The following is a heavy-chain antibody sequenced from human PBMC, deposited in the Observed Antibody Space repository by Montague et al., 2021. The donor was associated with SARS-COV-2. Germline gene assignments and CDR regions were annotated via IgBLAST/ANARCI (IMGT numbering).Heavy chain of an antibody. CDR1: ISSSRYY. V-gene: IGHV4-39*07. Sequence: SETLSLTCTVSISSSRYYWDWIRQPPGKGLEWIGSMYYSGNTYYNPSLLSRVTITVDTSKNQFSLQLSSVTAAATAVDYCSRGRWAPVLGVIDFYYGRDVWGQGTTVTVPS. D-gene: IGHD3-22*01. CDR3: SRGRWAPVLGVIDFYYGRDV. CDR2: MYYSGNT. J-gene: IGHJ6*02.